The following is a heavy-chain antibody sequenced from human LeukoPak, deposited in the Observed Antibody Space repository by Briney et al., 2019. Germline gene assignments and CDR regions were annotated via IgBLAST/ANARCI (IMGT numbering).Heavy chain of an antibody. V-gene: IGHV4-59*01. D-gene: IGHD6-13*01. CDR2: IYYSGST. CDR1: GGSISSYY. J-gene: IGHJ4*02. CDR3: ARGGSITAAGGTFDY. Sequence: ETLSLTCTVSGGSISSYYWSWIRQSPGKGLEWIGYIYYSGSTNYNPSLKSRVTISVDTSKNQFSLKLSSVTAADTAVYYCARGGSITAAGGTFDYCGPGTLVTVSS.